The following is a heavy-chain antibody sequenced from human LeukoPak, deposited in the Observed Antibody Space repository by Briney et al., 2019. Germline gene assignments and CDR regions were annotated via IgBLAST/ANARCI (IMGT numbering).Heavy chain of an antibody. CDR3: ANRPYYYDSSLGAFDI. J-gene: IGHJ3*02. D-gene: IGHD3-22*01. Sequence: SETLSLTRAVYCGSFSGYYWSWIRQPPGKGLEWIGEINHSGSTNYNPSLKSRVTISVDTSKNQFSLKLSSVTAADTAVYYCANRPYYYDSSLGAFDIWGQGTMVTVSS. CDR2: INHSGST. CDR1: CGSFSGYY. V-gene: IGHV4-34*01.